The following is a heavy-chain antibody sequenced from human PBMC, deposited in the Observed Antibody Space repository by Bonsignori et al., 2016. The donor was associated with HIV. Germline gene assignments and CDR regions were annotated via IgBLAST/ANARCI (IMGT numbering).Heavy chain of an antibody. CDR2: IYYSGST. CDR3: ARDGQYGSGSYYNDY. J-gene: IGHJ4*02. V-gene: IGHV4-39*07. D-gene: IGHD3-10*01. Sequence: IRQPPGKGLEWIGSIYYSGSTYYNPSLKSRVTISVDTSKNQFSLKLSSVTAADTAVYYCARDGQYGSGSYYNDYWGQGTRGHRLL.